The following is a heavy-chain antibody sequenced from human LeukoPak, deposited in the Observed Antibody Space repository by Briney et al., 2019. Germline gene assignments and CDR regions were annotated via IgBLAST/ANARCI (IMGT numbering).Heavy chain of an antibody. D-gene: IGHD2-15*01. J-gene: IGHJ4*02. CDR2: IGTAGDT. CDR3: ARAYCSGGSGHFDY. CDR1: GFTFSSYD. V-gene: IGHV3-13*01. Sequence: GGSLRLSCAASGFTFSSYDMHWVRQATGKGPEWVSAIGTAGDTYYPGSVKGRFTISRENAKNSLYLQMNSLRAGDTAVYYCARAYCSGGSGHFDYWGQGTLVNV.